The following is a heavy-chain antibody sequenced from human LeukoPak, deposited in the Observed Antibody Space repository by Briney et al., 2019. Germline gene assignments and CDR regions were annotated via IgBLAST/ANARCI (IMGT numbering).Heavy chain of an antibody. J-gene: IGHJ6*02. D-gene: IGHD5-12*01. CDR1: GFTFSSYS. Sequence: PGGSLRLSCAASGFTFSSYSMNWVRQAPGKGLEWVSSISSSSSYIYYADSVKGRFTISRDNAKNSLYLQMNSLRAEDTAVYYCARDQKRAWIEDVWGQGTTVTVSS. V-gene: IGHV3-21*01. CDR2: ISSSSSYI. CDR3: ARDQKRAWIEDV.